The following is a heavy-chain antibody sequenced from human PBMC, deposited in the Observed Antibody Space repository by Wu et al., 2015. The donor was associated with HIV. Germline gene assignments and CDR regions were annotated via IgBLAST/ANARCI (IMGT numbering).Heavy chain of an antibody. J-gene: IGHJ5*02. CDR1: GYTFTGYY. V-gene: IGHV1-2*02. CDR3: ARVYDFWSQAWFDT. D-gene: IGHD3-3*01. CDR2: INPNSGGT. Sequence: QVQLVQSGAEVKKPGASVKVSCKASGYTFTGYYMHWVRQAPGQGLEWMGWINPNSGGTNYAQKFQGRVTLTTDIITSTAYMELRSLRSDDTAVYYCARVYDFWSQAWFDTWGQGTLVTVSS.